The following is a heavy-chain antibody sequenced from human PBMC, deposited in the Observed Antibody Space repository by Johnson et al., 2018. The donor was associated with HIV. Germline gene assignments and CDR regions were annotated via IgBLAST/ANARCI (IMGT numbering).Heavy chain of an antibody. CDR2: IYSGGST. Sequence: VQLVESGGGLVQPGGSLRLSCAASGFTVSSNYMNWVRQAPVKGLEWVSVIYSGGSTYYADPVKGRFHDSRDNSKNTLYLQMNSLRAEDTAVYYCARAGVVDSYGSWKAFDIWGQGTMVTVSS. CDR1: GFTVSSNY. CDR3: ARAGVVDSYGSWKAFDI. J-gene: IGHJ3*02. D-gene: IGHD3-10*01. V-gene: IGHV3-66*02.